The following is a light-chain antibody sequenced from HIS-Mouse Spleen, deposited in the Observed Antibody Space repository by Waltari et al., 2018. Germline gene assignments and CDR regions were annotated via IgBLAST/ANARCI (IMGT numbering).Light chain of an antibody. V-gene: IGKV3-20*01. CDR1: TRVGSSY. J-gene: IGKJ2*01. Sequence: SSRATTRVGSSYLAGYQQKPGQVPRLLSQGASSRATGIPDRFSGSGSGTDFTLTISRLEPEDFAVYYCQQYGSSPPDTFGQGTKLEIK. CDR2: GAS. CDR3: QQYGSSPPDT.